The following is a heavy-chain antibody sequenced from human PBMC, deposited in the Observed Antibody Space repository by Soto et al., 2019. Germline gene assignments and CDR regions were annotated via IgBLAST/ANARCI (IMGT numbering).Heavy chain of an antibody. CDR1: GYSFTNYW. D-gene: IGHD2-21*02. CDR2: IYPADSDT. J-gene: IGHJ5*02. CDR3: ARAHQYGDPYWFAP. V-gene: IGHV5-51*01. Sequence: PGESLKISCKGSGYSFTNYWIGWVRQMPGKGLEWMGIIYPADSDTTYSPSFQGQVTISADRSISTAYLQWSSLKASDTAMYYCARAHQYGDPYWFAPWGQGTLVTVSS.